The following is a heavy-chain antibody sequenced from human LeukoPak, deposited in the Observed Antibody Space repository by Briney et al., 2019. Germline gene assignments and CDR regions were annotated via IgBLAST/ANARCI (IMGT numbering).Heavy chain of an antibody. J-gene: IGHJ4*02. Sequence: GGSLRLSCAASGFTFSSYGMHWVRQAPGKGLEWVAVIWYDGSNKYYADSVKGRFTISGDNSKNTLYLQMNSLRAEDTAVYYCARDLVDSSGWANYFDYWGQGTLVTVSS. CDR2: IWYDGSNK. CDR1: GFTFSSYG. D-gene: IGHD6-19*01. CDR3: ARDLVDSSGWANYFDY. V-gene: IGHV3-33*01.